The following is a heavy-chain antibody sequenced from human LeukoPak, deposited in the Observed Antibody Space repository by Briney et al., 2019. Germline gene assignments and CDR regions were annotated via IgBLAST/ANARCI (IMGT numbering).Heavy chain of an antibody. J-gene: IGHJ5*02. D-gene: IGHD2-15*01. V-gene: IGHV3-33*01. CDR3: ARAGRSHIGFDP. Sequence: GRSLRLSCAASGFTFSSYGMHWVRQAPGKGLEWVAVIWYDGSNKYYADSVKGRFTISRDNSKNTLYLQMNSLRAEDTAVYYCARAGRSHIGFDPWGQGTLVTVSS. CDR2: IWYDGSNK. CDR1: GFTFSSYG.